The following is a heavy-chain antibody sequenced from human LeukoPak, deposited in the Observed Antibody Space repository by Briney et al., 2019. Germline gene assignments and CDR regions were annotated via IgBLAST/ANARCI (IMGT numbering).Heavy chain of an antibody. CDR3: ARDAPITYNWFDP. D-gene: IGHD1-20*01. Sequence: GGSLRLSCAASGFTFSIYSINWVRQAPGKGLEWVSVIYSGGSTYYADSVKGRFTISRDSSKNMLYLQMNSLRAEDTAVYYCARDAPITYNWFDPWGQGTLATVSS. J-gene: IGHJ5*02. CDR2: IYSGGST. V-gene: IGHV3-53*01. CDR1: GFTFSIYS.